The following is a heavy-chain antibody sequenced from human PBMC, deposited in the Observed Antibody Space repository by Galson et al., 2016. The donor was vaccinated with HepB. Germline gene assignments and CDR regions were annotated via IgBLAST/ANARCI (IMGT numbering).Heavy chain of an antibody. J-gene: IGHJ4*02. CDR2: INPHSGDN. Sequence: SVKVSCKASGYSFSTYYIHWVRQAPGQGLAWMGRINPHSGDNHYGQKFQGRVTMTRDTSITTVYVEVRRLRSDDTATYYCTRDGVGFDFWGQGTLVTVSS. CDR3: TRDGVGFDF. CDR1: GYSFSTYY. V-gene: IGHV1-2*06. D-gene: IGHD1-26*01.